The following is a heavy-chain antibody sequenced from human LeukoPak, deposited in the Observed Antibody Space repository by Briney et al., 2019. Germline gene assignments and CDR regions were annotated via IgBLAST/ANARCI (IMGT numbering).Heavy chain of an antibody. J-gene: IGHJ4*02. V-gene: IGHV4-34*01. D-gene: IGHD3-22*01. CDR3: ASGDDSSGYQDY. CDR1: GGSFSGYY. Sequence: SETLSLTCAVYGGSFSGYYWSWIRQPPGKGLEWIGEINHSGSTNYNPSLKSRVTISVDTSKNQFPLKLSSVTAADTAVYYCASGDDSSGYQDYWGQGTLVTVSS. CDR2: INHSGST.